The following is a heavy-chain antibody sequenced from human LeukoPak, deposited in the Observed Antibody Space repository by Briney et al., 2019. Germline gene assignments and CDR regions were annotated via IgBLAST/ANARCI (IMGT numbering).Heavy chain of an antibody. D-gene: IGHD3-22*01. V-gene: IGHV3-48*01. J-gene: IGHJ4*02. CDR2: ISSSSSTI. Sequence: GGSLRLSCAASGFTFSSYSMNWVRQAPGKGLEWVSYISSSSSTIYYADSVKGRFTISRDNAKNSLYLQMNSLRAEDTAVYYCARAGYYDSSGYYLGYFDYWGQGTLVTVSS. CDR3: ARAGYYDSSGYYLGYFDY. CDR1: GFTFSSYS.